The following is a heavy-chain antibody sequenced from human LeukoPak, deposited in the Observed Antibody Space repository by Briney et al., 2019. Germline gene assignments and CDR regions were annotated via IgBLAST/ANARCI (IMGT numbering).Heavy chain of an antibody. J-gene: IGHJ4*02. CDR3: AKGDTTWELPHDY. Sequence: PGGSLRLSCAASGFTFSSYAMSWVRQAPGKGLEWASAISGSGGITSYADSVKGRFTISRDNSKNTLYLQMNSLRAEDTAVYYCAKGDTTWELPHDYWGQGTLVTVSS. CDR1: GFTFSSYA. D-gene: IGHD1-26*01. CDR2: ISGSGGIT. V-gene: IGHV3-23*01.